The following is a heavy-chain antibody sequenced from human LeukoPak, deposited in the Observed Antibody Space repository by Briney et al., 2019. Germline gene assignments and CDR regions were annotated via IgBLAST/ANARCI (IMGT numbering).Heavy chain of an antibody. D-gene: IGHD4-17*01. CDR3: ARGLHGDYPGFAY. V-gene: IGHV4-59*01. Sequence: SETLSLTCTVTGGSIHNYYWSWLRQPPGKGLEWIAYIYYSGSTNYNPSLRSRVIISLDTSKNQFSLKLTSVTAADTAVYYCARGLHGDYPGFAYWGQGSLVTVSS. CDR1: GGSIHNYY. J-gene: IGHJ4*02. CDR2: IYYSGST.